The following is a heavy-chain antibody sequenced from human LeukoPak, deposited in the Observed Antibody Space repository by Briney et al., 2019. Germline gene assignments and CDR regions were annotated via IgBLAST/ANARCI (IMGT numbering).Heavy chain of an antibody. D-gene: IGHD2-2*01. CDR1: GFTFSSYW. CDR2: IKQDGSEK. CDR3: ARSPRRYQLLHGTFDY. J-gene: IGHJ4*02. Sequence: PGGSLRLSCAASGFTFSSYWMSWVRQAPGKGLEWVANIKQDGSEKYYVDSVKGRFTISRDNAKNSLYLQMNSLRAEDTAVYYCARSPRRYQLLHGTFDYWGQGTLVTVSS. V-gene: IGHV3-7*01.